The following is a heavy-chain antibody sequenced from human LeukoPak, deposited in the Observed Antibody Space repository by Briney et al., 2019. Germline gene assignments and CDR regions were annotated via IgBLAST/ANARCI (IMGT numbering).Heavy chain of an antibody. CDR3: ARDRMVRGVMDYYYYGMDV. CDR2: ISGSGSST. D-gene: IGHD3-10*01. Sequence: GGSLRLSCAASGFTFSSFAMNWVRQAPGKGLEWVSAISGSGSSTYYADSVKGRFTISRDNSKNTLYLQMNSLRAEDTAVYYCARDRMVRGVMDYYYYGMDVWGKGTTVTVSS. CDR1: GFTFSSFA. V-gene: IGHV3-23*01. J-gene: IGHJ6*04.